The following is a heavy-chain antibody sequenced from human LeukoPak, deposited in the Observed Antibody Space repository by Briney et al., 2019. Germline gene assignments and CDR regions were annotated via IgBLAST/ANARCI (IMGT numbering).Heavy chain of an antibody. CDR1: GGSISSYY. CDR3: AREALESESPPFDI. V-gene: IGHV4-59*12. CDR2: IYYSGST. J-gene: IGHJ3*02. D-gene: IGHD3-3*01. Sequence: SETXSLTCTGSGGSISSYYWSWVRQPPGKGLEWVGYIYYSGSTNYNPSLKSRVTMSVDTSKNQFSLKLSSVTAADTAVYYCAREALESESPPFDIWGQGTMVTVSS.